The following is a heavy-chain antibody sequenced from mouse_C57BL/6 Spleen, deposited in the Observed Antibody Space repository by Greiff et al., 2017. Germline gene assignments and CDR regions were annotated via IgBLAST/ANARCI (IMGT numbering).Heavy chain of an antibody. CDR3: ARYWDGDYFDD. CDR2: IHPNSGST. CDR1: GYTFTSYW. D-gene: IGHD4-1*01. V-gene: IGHV1-64*01. J-gene: IGHJ2*01. Sequence: QVQLQQSGAELVKPGASVKLSCKASGYTFTSYWMHWVKQRPGQGLEWIGMIHPNSGSTNYNEKFKSKATLTVDKSSSTAYMQLSSLTSEDSAVYYCARYWDGDYFDDWGQGTTLTVSS.